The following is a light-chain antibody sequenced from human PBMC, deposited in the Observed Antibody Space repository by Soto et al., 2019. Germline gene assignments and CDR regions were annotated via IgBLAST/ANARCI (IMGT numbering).Light chain of an antibody. CDR1: QSVSLS. J-gene: IGKJ1*01. CDR2: DAS. V-gene: IGKV3-11*01. Sequence: EIVLTQSPATLSLSPGGRATLSCRASQSVSLSLAWYQQKPGQAPRLLIYDASKRASGFPARFSGGGSGTDFTLTISSLEPEDFAVYYCQQRSDWPWTFGQGTKVDIK. CDR3: QQRSDWPWT.